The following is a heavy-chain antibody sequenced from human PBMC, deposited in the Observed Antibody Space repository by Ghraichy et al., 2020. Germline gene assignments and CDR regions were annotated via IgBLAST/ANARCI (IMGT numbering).Heavy chain of an antibody. CDR2: IRYDGSKK. Sequence: GSLRLSCAASGFTFSNYGMHWVRQAPGKGLKWVAFIRYDGSKKYYVDSVKGRFTISRDISKNTLYLQMNSLRAEDTAVYYCAKPQSYCSSTSCYFDYWGQGTLVTVSS. V-gene: IGHV3-30*02. D-gene: IGHD2-2*01. J-gene: IGHJ4*02. CDR1: GFTFSNYG. CDR3: AKPQSYCSSTSCYFDY.